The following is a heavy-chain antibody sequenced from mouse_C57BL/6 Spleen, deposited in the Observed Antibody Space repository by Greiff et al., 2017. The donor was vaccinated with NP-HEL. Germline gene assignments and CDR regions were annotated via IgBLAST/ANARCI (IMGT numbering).Heavy chain of an antibody. V-gene: IGHV1-63*01. Sequence: QVQLQQSGAELVRPGTSVKMSCKASGYTFTNYWIGWAKQRPGHGLEWIGDIYPGGGYTNYNEKYKGKATLTADKSSSTAYMQFSSLTSEDSAIYYCALSDSSGYPGYFDYWGQGTTLTVSS. CDR1: GYTFTNYW. CDR3: ALSDSSGYPGYFDY. J-gene: IGHJ2*01. CDR2: IYPGGGYT. D-gene: IGHD3-2*02.